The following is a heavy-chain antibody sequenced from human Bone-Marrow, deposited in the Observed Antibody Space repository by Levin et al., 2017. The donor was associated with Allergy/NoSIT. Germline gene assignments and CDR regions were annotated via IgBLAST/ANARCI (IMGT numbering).Heavy chain of an antibody. CDR2: INHSGST. D-gene: IGHD3-10*01. J-gene: IGHJ3*02. V-gene: IGHV4-34*01. CDR1: GGSFSGYY. Sequence: KSSETLSLTCAVYGGSFSGYYWSWIRQPPGKGLEWIGEINHSGSTNYNPSLKSRVTISVDTSKNQFSLKLSSVTAADTAVYYCARGVGWFGDQRAFDIWGQGTMVTVSS. CDR3: ARGVGWFGDQRAFDI.